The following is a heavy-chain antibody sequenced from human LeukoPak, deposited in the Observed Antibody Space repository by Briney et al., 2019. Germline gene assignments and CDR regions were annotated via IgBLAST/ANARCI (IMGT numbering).Heavy chain of an antibody. CDR2: ISGSGGST. Sequence: GGSLGLSCAASGFTFRNYVIHWVRQAPGKGLEWVSAISGSGGSTYYADSVKGRFTISRDNSKNTLYLQMNSLRAEDTAMFYCARDLKYFYDGSNYWGQGTLVTVSS. CDR1: GFTFRNYV. CDR3: ARDLKYFYDGSNY. D-gene: IGHD3-22*01. J-gene: IGHJ4*02. V-gene: IGHV3-23*01.